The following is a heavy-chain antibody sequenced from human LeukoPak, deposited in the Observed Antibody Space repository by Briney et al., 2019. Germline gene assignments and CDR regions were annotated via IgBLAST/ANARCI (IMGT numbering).Heavy chain of an antibody. J-gene: IGHJ3*02. V-gene: IGHV4-30-4*01. CDR2: IYDSGST. CDR1: GASIRSGDYY. Sequence: TSRTLSLTCTVSGASIRSGDYYWSWIRQPPGKGLEWIGYIYDSGSTYYNPSLKSRITISVDTSENRFSLKLSSVTATDTAVYYCARDCSGGSCYGAFDIWGQGTMVTVSS. CDR3: ARDCSGGSCYGAFDI. D-gene: IGHD2-15*01.